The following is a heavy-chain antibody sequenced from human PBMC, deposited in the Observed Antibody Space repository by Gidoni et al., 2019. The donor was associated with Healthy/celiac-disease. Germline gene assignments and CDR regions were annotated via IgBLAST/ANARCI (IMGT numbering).Heavy chain of an antibody. D-gene: IGHD3-3*01. J-gene: IGHJ4*02. CDR2: IYHIGST. Sequence: QVQLQESGPGLVQPSETLSLTCAVSGYSISSGYYWGWIRQPPGKGLDWIGSIYHIGSTYYNPSRKRRVTISVDTSKNQFSLKLSSVTAADTAVYYCARGRLYDFWSGYDYWGQGTLVTVSS. CDR3: ARGRLYDFWSGYDY. CDR1: GYSISSGYY. V-gene: IGHV4-38-2*01.